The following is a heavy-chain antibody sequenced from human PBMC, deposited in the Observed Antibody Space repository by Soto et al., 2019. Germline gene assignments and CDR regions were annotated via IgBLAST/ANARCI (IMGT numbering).Heavy chain of an antibody. J-gene: IGHJ3*02. Sequence: VESLRVSGAASGFTFSSYAMSWVRQAPGEGLEWVSAISGSGGSTYYADSLKGRFTISRDNSKNTLYLQMNSLRAEDAAVYYCATLPYYYDSRGDAFDIWGQGTMVTVSS. CDR2: ISGSGGST. CDR1: GFTFSSYA. D-gene: IGHD3-22*01. V-gene: IGHV3-23*01. CDR3: ATLPYYYDSRGDAFDI.